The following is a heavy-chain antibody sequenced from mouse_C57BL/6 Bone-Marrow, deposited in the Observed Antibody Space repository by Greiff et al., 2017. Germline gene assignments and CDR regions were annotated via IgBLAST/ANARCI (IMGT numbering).Heavy chain of an antibody. V-gene: IGHV1-59*01. D-gene: IGHD4-1*02. CDR3: ARHGQLGPYYFDY. CDR2: IDPSDSYT. Sequence: VQLQQPGAELVRPGTSVKLSCKASGYTFTSYWMHWVKQRPGQGLEWIGVIDPSDSYTNYNQKFKGKATLTVDTSSSTVYMELSRLTSEDSAVYFCARHGQLGPYYFDYWGQGTTLTVSS. CDR1: GYTFTSYW. J-gene: IGHJ2*01.